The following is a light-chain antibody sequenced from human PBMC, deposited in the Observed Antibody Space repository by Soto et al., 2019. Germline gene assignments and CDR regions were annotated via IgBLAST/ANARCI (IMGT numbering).Light chain of an antibody. Sequence: DIVMTQSPDSLAVSLGERATINCKSSQTLLYGSNNRNYLAWYQQKPAQPPKLLIYWASTRESGVPDRFSGSGSGTDFTLTISSLQAEDVAVYCCQQYCCTPPTFGQGTKLEIK. CDR2: WAS. CDR3: QQYCCTPPT. CDR1: QTLLYGSNNRNY. J-gene: IGKJ2*01. V-gene: IGKV4-1*01.